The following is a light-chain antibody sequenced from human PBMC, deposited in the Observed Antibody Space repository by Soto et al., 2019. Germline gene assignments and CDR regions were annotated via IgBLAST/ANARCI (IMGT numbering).Light chain of an antibody. Sequence: EIVMTQSPATLSVSPGERATLSCRASQSISTSLAWYQHKPGQAPRLLISGASTRATGIPARFSGSGSGTEFTLTISSLQSEDFAVYYCQQYSKWPPVTFGQGTKVVIK. V-gene: IGKV3-15*01. CDR2: GAS. CDR1: QSISTS. J-gene: IGKJ1*01. CDR3: QQYSKWPPVT.